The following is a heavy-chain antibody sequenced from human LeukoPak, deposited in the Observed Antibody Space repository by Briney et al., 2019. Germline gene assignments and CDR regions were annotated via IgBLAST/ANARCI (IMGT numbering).Heavy chain of an antibody. D-gene: IGHD5-12*01. V-gene: IGHV4-39*07. CDR2: IYYSGST. CDR3: AREESDIFYYYYYMDV. J-gene: IGHJ6*03. Sequence: PSETLSLTCTVSGGSISSSSYYWGWIRQPPGKGLEWIGSIYYSGSTYYNPSLKSRVTISVDTSKNQFSLKLSSVTAADTAVYYCAREESDIFYYYYYMDVWGKGTTVTVSS. CDR1: GGSISSSSYY.